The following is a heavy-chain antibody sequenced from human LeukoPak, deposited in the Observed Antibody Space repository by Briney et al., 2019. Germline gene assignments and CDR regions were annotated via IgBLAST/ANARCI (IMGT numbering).Heavy chain of an antibody. J-gene: IGHJ4*02. D-gene: IGHD3-16*02. CDR1: GYTFTGYY. CDR2: INPNSGGT. Sequence: ASVKVSCKASGYTFTGYYMHWVRQAPGQGLEWMGWINPNSGGTNYAQKFQGRVTMTRDTSISTAYMELSRLRSDDTAVYYCAREPKASDGYVWGSYRSSYFDYWGQGTLVTVSS. CDR3: AREPKASDGYVWGSYRSSYFDY. V-gene: IGHV1-2*02.